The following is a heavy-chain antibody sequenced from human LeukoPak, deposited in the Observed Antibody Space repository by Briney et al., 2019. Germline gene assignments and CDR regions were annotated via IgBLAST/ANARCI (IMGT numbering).Heavy chain of an antibody. J-gene: IGHJ4*02. CDR3: ASGSSFDSSGRGFDY. V-gene: IGHV1-2*02. D-gene: IGHD3-22*01. CDR2: INPKSGGT. Sequence: ASVKVSCKASGYTFSGYYMHWVRQAPGQGLEWMGWINPKSGGTYYAQKFQGRVTMTRDTSISTAYMELSRLRFDDTAVYYCASGSSFDSSGRGFDYWGQGTLVTVSS. CDR1: GYTFSGYY.